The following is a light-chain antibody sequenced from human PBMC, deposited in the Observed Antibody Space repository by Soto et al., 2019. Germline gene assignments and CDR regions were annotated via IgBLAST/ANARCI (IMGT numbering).Light chain of an antibody. J-gene: IGKJ2*01. CDR1: QGLLHSDGKTY. V-gene: IGKV2D-29*01. CDR3: MQSVQLPNI. CDR2: EVS. Sequence: SQSPLSLSVTPGQPASISCKSSQGLLHSDGKTYLYWFLQKAGQPPQLLIYEVSNRFSGVPERLSGSGSGTDFILTISRVEAEDVGVYYCMQSVQLPNIFGQGTKVDIK.